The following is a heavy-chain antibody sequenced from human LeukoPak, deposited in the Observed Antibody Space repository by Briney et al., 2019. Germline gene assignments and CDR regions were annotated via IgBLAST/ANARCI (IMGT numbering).Heavy chain of an antibody. Sequence: ASVKVSCKASGYTFTSYDIHWVRQATGQGLEWMGRMNPNNGNTGDAQKFQGRVTMTRDPSISTAYMELSSLRSEDTGVYFCARALAGTAELDVWGKGTSVTVSS. CDR3: ARALAGTAELDV. CDR1: GYTFTSYD. J-gene: IGHJ6*04. D-gene: IGHD1-1*01. CDR2: MNPNNGNT. V-gene: IGHV1-8*01.